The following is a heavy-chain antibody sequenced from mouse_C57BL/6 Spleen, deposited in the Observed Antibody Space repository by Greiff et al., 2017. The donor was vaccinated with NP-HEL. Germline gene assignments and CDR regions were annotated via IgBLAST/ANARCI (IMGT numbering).Heavy chain of an antibody. Sequence: QVQLQQSGAELARPGASVKMSCKASGYTFTSYTMHWVKQRPGQGLEWIGYINPSSGYTKYNQKFKDKATLTADKSSSTAYMQLSSLTSDDSAVYYCSRRGNDYLDKVYFDVWGTGTTVTVSS. D-gene: IGHD2-4*01. CDR1: GYTFTSYT. CDR3: SRRGNDYLDKVYFDV. J-gene: IGHJ1*03. V-gene: IGHV1-4*01. CDR2: INPSSGYT.